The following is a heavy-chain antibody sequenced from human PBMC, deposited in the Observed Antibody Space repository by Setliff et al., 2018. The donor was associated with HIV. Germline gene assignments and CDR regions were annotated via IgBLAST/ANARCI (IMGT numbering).Heavy chain of an antibody. CDR2: INHSGST. Sequence: SETLSLTCAVYGGSFSGYYWSWIRQPPGKGLEWIGEINHSGSTHYNPSLKRRVTISVDTSKNQFSLKLSSVTAADAAVYYCASRVYYYDSSGYLREEGFDPWGQGTLVTVSS. D-gene: IGHD3-22*01. CDR1: GGSFSGYY. CDR3: ASRVYYYDSSGYLREEGFDP. V-gene: IGHV4-34*01. J-gene: IGHJ5*02.